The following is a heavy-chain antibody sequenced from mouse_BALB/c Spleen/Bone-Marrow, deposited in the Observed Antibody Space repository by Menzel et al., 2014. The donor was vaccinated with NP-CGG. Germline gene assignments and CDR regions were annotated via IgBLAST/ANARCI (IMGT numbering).Heavy chain of an antibody. Sequence: QVQLQQSGAELVRPGASVKLSCTASGYTFTSYWINWVKQRPGQGLEWIGNIYPSDTYTNYNQRFKDKATLTVDKSSNTAYKQLSSPTTEDSAVDYCTRYGNSHYYAVDYWGQGTSVTVSS. D-gene: IGHD1-1*01. CDR3: TRYGNSHYYAVDY. J-gene: IGHJ4*01. CDR1: GYTFTSYW. CDR2: IYPSDTYT. V-gene: IGHV1-69*02.